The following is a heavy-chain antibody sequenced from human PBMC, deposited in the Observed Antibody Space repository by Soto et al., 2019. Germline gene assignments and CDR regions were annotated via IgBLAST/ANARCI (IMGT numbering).Heavy chain of an antibody. D-gene: IGHD5-12*01. CDR3: ARVSVDVPE. CDR2: IDPKSGGT. V-gene: IGHV1-2*02. J-gene: IGHJ4*02. Sequence: QLVQSGAEVKKPGASVKVSCKTSGPTFIAYYIHWVRQAPGQGLEWMGWIDPKSGGTTYEQKFLDRVTMTRDASINKAYMELNRLTSDDTAVYYCARVSVDVPEWGQGTLLTVSS. CDR1: GPTFIAYY.